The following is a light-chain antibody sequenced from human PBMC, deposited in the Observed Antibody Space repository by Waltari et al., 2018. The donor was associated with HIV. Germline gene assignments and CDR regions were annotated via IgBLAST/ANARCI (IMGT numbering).Light chain of an antibody. CDR1: SSHTETDK. CDR2: KHT. V-gene: IGLV1-47*01. CDR3: VGWDSRLSGYV. Sequence: QSVLTQLPSASGTRGQRVTSSCSGSSSHTETDKEYSYQQLTGAAPRPLIYKHTQRPSGVPDRFTGSKSGTSASLAISGLRAEDEADYYCVGWDSRLSGYVFGTGTKVTVL. J-gene: IGLJ1*01.